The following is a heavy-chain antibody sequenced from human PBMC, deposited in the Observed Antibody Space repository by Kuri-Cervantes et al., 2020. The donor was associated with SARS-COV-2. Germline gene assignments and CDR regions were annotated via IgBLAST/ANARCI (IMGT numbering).Heavy chain of an antibody. CDR3: AKSGSYYFDY. CDR1: GFTFSSYA. V-gene: IGHV3-23*01. J-gene: IGHJ4*02. Sequence: GESLKISCAASGFTFSSYAMHWVRQAPGKGLEWVSAISGSGGSTYYADSVKGRFTISRDNSKNTLYLQMNSLRAEDTAVYYCAKSGSYYFDYWGQGTLVTVSS. CDR2: ISGSGGST. D-gene: IGHD1-26*01.